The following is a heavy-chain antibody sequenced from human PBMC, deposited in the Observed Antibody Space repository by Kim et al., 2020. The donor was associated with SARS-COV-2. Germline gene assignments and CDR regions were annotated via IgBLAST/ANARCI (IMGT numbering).Heavy chain of an antibody. Sequence: LKSRVTISVDTSKNQCSLKLSSVTAADTAVYYCARIVVVPAATINNWFDPWGQGTLVTVSS. V-gene: IGHV4-59*01. J-gene: IGHJ5*02. CDR3: ARIVVVPAATINNWFDP. D-gene: IGHD2-2*01.